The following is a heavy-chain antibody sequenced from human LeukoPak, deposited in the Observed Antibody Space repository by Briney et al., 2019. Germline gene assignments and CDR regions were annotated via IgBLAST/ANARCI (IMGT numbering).Heavy chain of an antibody. CDR2: ISYDGSNK. CDR1: GFTFSSYA. J-gene: IGHJ4*02. V-gene: IGHV3-30-3*01. D-gene: IGHD4-11*01. Sequence: GRSLRLSCAASGFTFSSYAMHWVRQAPGKGLEWVAVISYDGSNKYYADSVKGRFTFSRDNSKNTLYLQMNSLRAEDTAVYYCAREGAVTADFDYWGQGTLVTVSS. CDR3: AREGAVTADFDY.